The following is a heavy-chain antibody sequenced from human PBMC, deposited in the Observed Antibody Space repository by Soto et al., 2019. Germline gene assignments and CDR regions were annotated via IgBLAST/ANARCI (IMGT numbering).Heavy chain of an antibody. CDR1: GFTFSNYA. V-gene: IGHV3-23*01. CDR3: AKDLAVLDR. J-gene: IGHJ5*02. Sequence: EVQLLESGGGLVQPGGSLRLSCAASGFTFSNYAMSWVRQAPRKGPEWVSGLSGSGTSRFYADSVKGRFTISRDNAKNTVYLEMNSLRAEDTAVYYCAKDLAVLDRWGQGTLVTVSS. CDR2: LSGSGTSR.